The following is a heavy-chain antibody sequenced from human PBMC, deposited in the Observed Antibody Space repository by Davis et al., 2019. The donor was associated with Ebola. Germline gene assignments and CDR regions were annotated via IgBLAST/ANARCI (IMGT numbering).Heavy chain of an antibody. CDR3: ATGYNWNPD. J-gene: IGHJ4*02. V-gene: IGHV3-48*02. Sequence: GESLKISCAASGFIFSSYSMNWVRQAPGKGLEWVSSISSSSSTIYYADSVKGRFTISRDNAKNSLYLQMNSLRDEDTAVYYCATGYNWNPDWGQGTLVTVSS. CDR1: GFIFSSYS. CDR2: ISSSSSTI. D-gene: IGHD1-1*01.